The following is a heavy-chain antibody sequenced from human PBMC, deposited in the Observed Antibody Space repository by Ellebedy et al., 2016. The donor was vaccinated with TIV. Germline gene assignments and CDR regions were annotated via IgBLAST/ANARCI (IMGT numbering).Heavy chain of an antibody. CDR1: GGSISTFY. CDR2: IYYLGIT. V-gene: IGHV4-59*01. CDR3: AAYYGGRFDY. J-gene: IGHJ4*02. Sequence: MPSETLSLTCNVSGGSISTFYWSWIRQPPGKGLEFIGYIYYLGITNYNPSLESRVAISIDTSENQFSLRLSSVTAADTAVYYCAAYYGGRFDYWGQGTLVTVSS. D-gene: IGHD4-23*01.